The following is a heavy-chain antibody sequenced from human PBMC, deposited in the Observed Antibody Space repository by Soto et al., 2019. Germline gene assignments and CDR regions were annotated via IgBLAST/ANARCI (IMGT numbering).Heavy chain of an antibody. CDR2: IYSGGST. J-gene: IGHJ4*02. V-gene: IGHV3-53*04. D-gene: IGHD5-12*01. CDR3: ARGRGYSGYDPVYFDY. Sequence: VQLVESGGGLVQPGGSLRLSCAASGFTVSSNYMSWVRQAPGTGLEWVSVIYSGGSTYYADSVKGRFTISRHNSKNTLYLQMNSLRAEDTAVYYCARGRGYSGYDPVYFDYWGQGTLVTVSS. CDR1: GFTVSSNY.